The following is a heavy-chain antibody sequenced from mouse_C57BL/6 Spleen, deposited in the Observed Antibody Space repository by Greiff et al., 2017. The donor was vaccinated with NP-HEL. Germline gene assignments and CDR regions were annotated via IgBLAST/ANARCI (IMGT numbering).Heavy chain of an antibody. CDR2: IYPRSGNT. J-gene: IGHJ3*01. Sequence: QVQLQQSGAELARPGASVKLSCKASGYTFTSYGISWVKQRPGQGLEWIGEIYPRSGNTYYNEKFKGKATLTADKSSSTAYMELRSLTSEDSAVYFCARRANWERFAYWGQGTLVTVSA. D-gene: IGHD4-1*01. CDR1: GYTFTSYG. V-gene: IGHV1-81*01. CDR3: ARRANWERFAY.